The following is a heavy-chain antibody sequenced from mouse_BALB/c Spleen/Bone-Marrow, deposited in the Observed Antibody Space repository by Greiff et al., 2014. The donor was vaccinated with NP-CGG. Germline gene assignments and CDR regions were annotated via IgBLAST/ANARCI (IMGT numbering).Heavy chain of an antibody. D-gene: IGHD2-1*01. CDR3: ARDGYGKRNYFDY. CDR2: IYPGGGVT. CDR1: GYAFSSSW. Sequence: QVQLQQSGPELVKPGASVKISCKASGYAFSSSWMNWVKQRPGQGLEWIGRIYPGGGVTNYNGKFKGKATLTADKSSSTAYMQRSSLTSVDSAVYFCARDGYGKRNYFDYWGQGTTLTVSA. J-gene: IGHJ2*01. V-gene: IGHV1-82*01.